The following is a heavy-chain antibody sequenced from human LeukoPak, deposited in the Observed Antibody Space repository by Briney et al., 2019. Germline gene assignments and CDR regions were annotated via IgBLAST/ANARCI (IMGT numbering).Heavy chain of an antibody. CDR1: GYTFTSYY. V-gene: IGHV1-46*01. CDR2: IKPSGGST. J-gene: IGHJ4*02. CDR3: AKVGLWFGEFLDY. Sequence: ASVKVSCKASGYTFTSYYTHWVRQAPGQGLEWMGIIKPSGGSTLYAQKFQGRVTVTSDMSTSTVYVELSSLRAEDTAVYYCAKVGLWFGEFLDYWGQGTLVTVSS. D-gene: IGHD3-10*01.